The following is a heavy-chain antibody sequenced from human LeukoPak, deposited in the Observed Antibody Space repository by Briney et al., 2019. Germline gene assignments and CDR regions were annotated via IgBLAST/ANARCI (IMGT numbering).Heavy chain of an antibody. CDR1: GGSFSGYY. D-gene: IGHD6-19*01. V-gene: IGHV4-34*01. CDR2: INHSGST. J-gene: IGHJ6*02. Sequence: SETLSLTCAVYGGSFSGYYWSWIRQPPGKGLEWIGEINHSGSTNYNPSLKSRVAISVDTSKNQFSLKLSSVTAADTAVYYCARVSRWLGYYYYYGMDVWGQGTTVTVSS. CDR3: ARVSRWLGYYYYYGMDV.